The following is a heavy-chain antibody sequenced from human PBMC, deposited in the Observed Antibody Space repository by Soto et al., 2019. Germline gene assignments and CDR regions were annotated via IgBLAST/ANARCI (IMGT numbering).Heavy chain of an antibody. Sequence: EVQLLESGGGLIQPGGALRLSCAASGFTFSSHAMSWVRQAPGKGLEWVSSISAGSEGAYYADSVKGRFTISRANSNNTLYLQMNSLRTEDTAVYHCARDLWWYLHWGQGTLVTVSS. J-gene: IGHJ4*02. CDR1: GFTFSSHA. V-gene: IGHV3-23*01. D-gene: IGHD2-15*01. CDR3: ARDLWWYLH. CDR2: ISAGSEGA.